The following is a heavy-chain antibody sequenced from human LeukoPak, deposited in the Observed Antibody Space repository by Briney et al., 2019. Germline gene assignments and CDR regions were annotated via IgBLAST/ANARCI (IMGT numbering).Heavy chain of an antibody. CDR2: IIPIFGTA. CDR3: AREGRTGFWFDP. D-gene: IGHD1-14*01. CDR1: GGTFSSYA. V-gene: IGHV1-69*06. Sequence: SVKVSCKASGGTFSSYAISWVRQAPGQGLEWMGGIIPIFGTANYAQKFQGRVTITADKSTSTAYMELSSLRSEDTAVYYCAREGRTGFWFDPWGQGTLVTVSS. J-gene: IGHJ5*02.